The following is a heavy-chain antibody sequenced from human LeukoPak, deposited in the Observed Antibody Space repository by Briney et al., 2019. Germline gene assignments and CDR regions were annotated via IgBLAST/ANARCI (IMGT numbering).Heavy chain of an antibody. CDR3: AREGDRRPHNWFDP. CDR2: ISYDGSNK. J-gene: IGHJ5*02. CDR1: GFTFSSYW. D-gene: IGHD1-1*01. Sequence: PGGSLRLSCAASGFTFSSYWMSWVRQAPGKGLEWVAVISYDGSNKYYADSVKGRFTISRDNSKNTLYLHMNSLRADDTAVYYCAREGDRRPHNWFDPWGQGTLVTVSS. V-gene: IGHV3-30-3*01.